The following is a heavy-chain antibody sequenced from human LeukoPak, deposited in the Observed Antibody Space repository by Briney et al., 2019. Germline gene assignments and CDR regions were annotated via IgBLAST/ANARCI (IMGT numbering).Heavy chain of an antibody. J-gene: IGHJ4*02. Sequence: TPSETLSLTCAVSGGSISSSNWWSWVRQPPGKGLEWIGEIYHSGSTNYNPSLKSRVTISVDKSKNQFSLKLSSVTAADTAVYYCARWDPVDTAMVDYWGQGTLVTVSS. CDR1: GGSISSSNW. CDR3: ARWDPVDTAMVDY. V-gene: IGHV4-4*02. CDR2: IYHSGST. D-gene: IGHD5-18*01.